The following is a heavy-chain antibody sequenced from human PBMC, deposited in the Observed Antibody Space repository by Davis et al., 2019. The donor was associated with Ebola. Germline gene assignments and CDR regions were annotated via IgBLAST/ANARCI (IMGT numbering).Heavy chain of an antibody. D-gene: IGHD2-15*01. J-gene: IGHJ4*02. CDR2: INHSGST. V-gene: IGHV4-34*01. CDR1: GGSFSGYY. CDR3: ARGRGLGYCSGGSCYDGIRFDY. Sequence: SETLSLTCAVYGGSFSGYYWSWIRQPPGKGLEWIGEINHSGSTNYNPSLKSRVTISVDTSKNQFSLKLSSVTAAGTAVYYCARGRGLGYCSGGSCYDGIRFDYWGQGTLVTVSS.